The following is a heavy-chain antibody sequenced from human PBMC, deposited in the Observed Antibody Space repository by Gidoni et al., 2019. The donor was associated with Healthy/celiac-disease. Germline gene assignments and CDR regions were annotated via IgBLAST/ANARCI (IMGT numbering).Heavy chain of an antibody. D-gene: IGHD2-2*01. J-gene: IGHJ3*02. CDR2: IIPIFGTA. V-gene: IGHV1-69*06. Sequence: QVQLVQSGAEVKKPGSSVEVSCKASGGTLSSYAISWVRQAPGQGLEWMGGIIPIFGTANYAQKFQGRVTITADKSTSTAYMELSSLRSEDTAVYYCARGTSISSRGAFDIWGQGTMVTVSS. CDR1: GGTLSSYA. CDR3: ARGTSISSRGAFDI.